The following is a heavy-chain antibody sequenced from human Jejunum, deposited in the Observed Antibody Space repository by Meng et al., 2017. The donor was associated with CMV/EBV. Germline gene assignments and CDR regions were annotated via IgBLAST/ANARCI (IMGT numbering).Heavy chain of an antibody. D-gene: IGHD6-13*01. CDR2: ISRNTDYI. J-gene: IGHJ6*02. CDR3: AKAHVRITWYNHGMDV. Sequence: FTFDDYAMHWVRQVPGKGLEWVSGISRNTDYIGYADSVKGRFTISRDNAKNSLYLQMDSLRPEDTGLYYCAKAHVRITWYNHGMDVWGRGTTVTVSS. V-gene: IGHV3-9*01. CDR1: FTFDDYA.